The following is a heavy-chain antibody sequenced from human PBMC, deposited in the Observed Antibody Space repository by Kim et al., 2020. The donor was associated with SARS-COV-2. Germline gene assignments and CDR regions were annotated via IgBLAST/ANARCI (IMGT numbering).Heavy chain of an antibody. CDR3: ARDLTTSSGWENPWGGWFDP. Sequence: RFTISRDNAKNALYLQMNSLRAEDTAVYYCARDLTTSSGWENPWGGWFDPWGQGTLVTVSS. D-gene: IGHD6-19*01. V-gene: IGHV3-11*06. J-gene: IGHJ5*02.